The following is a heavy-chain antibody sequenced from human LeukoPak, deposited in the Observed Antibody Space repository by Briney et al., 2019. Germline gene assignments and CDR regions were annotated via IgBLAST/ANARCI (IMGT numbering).Heavy chain of an antibody. D-gene: IGHD6-19*01. CDR3: ARDPWQWLGPPLDF. CDR1: GYTFTSYG. Sequence: ASVKDSCKASGYTFTSYGITWVRQAPGQGVEGMGWISASNGNTNYAQKLQDRVTMTTDTSTSTAYMELRSLRSDDTAVYYCARDPWQWLGPPLDFWGQGTLVTVSS. V-gene: IGHV1-18*01. CDR2: ISASNGNT. J-gene: IGHJ4*02.